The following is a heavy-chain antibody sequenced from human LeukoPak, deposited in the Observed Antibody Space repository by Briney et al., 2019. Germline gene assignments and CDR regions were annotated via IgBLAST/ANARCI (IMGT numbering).Heavy chain of an antibody. J-gene: IGHJ4*02. V-gene: IGHV3-7*01. Sequence: GGSLRLSRAASGFTFSTYWMSWVRQAPGKGLEWVANIKQDGSEKYYLDSVKGRFTISRDNAKNSLYLQMNSLRAEDTAVYFCTREAAAGIDYWGQGTLVTVSS. D-gene: IGHD6-13*01. CDR2: IKQDGSEK. CDR1: GFTFSTYW. CDR3: TREAAAGIDY.